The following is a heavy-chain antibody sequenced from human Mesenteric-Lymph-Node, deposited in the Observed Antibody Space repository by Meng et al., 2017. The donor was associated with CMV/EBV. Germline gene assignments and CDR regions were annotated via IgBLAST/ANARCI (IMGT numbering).Heavy chain of an antibody. CDR2: IYYSGST. V-gene: IGHV4-61*01. CDR3: ARGSSSWYDGAYYFDY. D-gene: IGHD6-13*01. Sequence: SETLSLTCTVSGASLSSGSYYWSWIRQPPGKGLEWIGYIYYSGSTNYNPSLKSRVTISVDTSKNQFSLKLSSVTAADTAVYYCARGSSSWYDGAYYFDYWGQGTLVTVSS. CDR1: GASLSSGSYY. J-gene: IGHJ4*02.